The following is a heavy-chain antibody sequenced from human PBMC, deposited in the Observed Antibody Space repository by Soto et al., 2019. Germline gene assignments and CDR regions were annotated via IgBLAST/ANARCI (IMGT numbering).Heavy chain of an antibody. CDR3: ARPPISGSGWYYFDY. CDR2: INPSGGST. J-gene: IGHJ4*02. CDR1: GYTFTSYY. V-gene: IGHV1-46*01. D-gene: IGHD6-19*01. Sequence: QVQLVQSGAEVKKPGASVKVSCKASGYTFTSYYMHWVRQAPGQGLEWMGIINPSGGSTSYAQKFQGRVTMTRDTSTSTVYMELSSLRSEDTAVYYCARPPISGSGWYYFDYWGQGTLVTVSS.